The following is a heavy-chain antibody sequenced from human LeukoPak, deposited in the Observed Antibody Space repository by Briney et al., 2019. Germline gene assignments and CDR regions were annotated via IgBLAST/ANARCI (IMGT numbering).Heavy chain of an antibody. D-gene: IGHD3-10*01. V-gene: IGHV3-21*01. CDR2: ISSSSSYI. J-gene: IGHJ3*02. CDR1: GFTFSSYN. Sequence: GGSLRLSCAASGFTFSSYNMNWVRQAPGKGLEWVSSISSSSSYIYYADSVKGRFTISRDNAKNSLYLQMNSLRAEDTAVYYCARDITMVRGVIGAFDIWGQGTMVTVSS. CDR3: ARDITMVRGVIGAFDI.